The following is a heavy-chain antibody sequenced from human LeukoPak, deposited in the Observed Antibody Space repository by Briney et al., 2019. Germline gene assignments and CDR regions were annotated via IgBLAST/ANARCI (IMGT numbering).Heavy chain of an antibody. D-gene: IGHD3-22*01. CDR3: AKAEREYYDSSGPVY. CDR1: GFTFSSYA. CDR2: ISGGGGTT. V-gene: IGHV3-23*01. Sequence: PGGSLRLSCAASGFTFSSYAMSWVRQAPGKVLECVSAISGGGGTTYYADSVKGRFTISRDNSKNTLYLQMNSLRAEDTAVYYCAKAEREYYDSSGPVYWGQGTLVTVSS. J-gene: IGHJ4*02.